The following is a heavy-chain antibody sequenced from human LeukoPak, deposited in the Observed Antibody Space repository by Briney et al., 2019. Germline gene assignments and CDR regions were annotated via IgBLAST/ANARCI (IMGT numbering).Heavy chain of an antibody. D-gene: IGHD3-10*01. CDR2: IYSGGST. V-gene: IGHV3-66*01. CDR3: AREITMVRGVIYY. J-gene: IGHJ4*02. CDR1: GFTVSSNY. Sequence: GGSLRLSCAASGFTVSSNYMSWVRQAPGKGLEWVSVIYSGGSTYYADSVKGRFTISRDNSKNTLYLQMNSLRAEDTAVYYCAREITMVRGVIYYWGQGTLVTVSS.